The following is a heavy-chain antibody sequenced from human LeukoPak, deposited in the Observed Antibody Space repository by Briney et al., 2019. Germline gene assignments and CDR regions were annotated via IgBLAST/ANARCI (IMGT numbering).Heavy chain of an antibody. CDR2: IYYSGST. J-gene: IGHJ5*02. V-gene: IGHV4-59*12. CDR3: AREEQQGDWFDP. D-gene: IGHD6-13*01. CDR1: GGSIISYY. Sequence: SETLSLTCTVSGGSIISYYWSWIRQPPGKGLEWIGYIYYSGSTNYNPSLKSRVTISVDTSKNQFSLKLSSVTAADTAVYYCAREEQQGDWFDPWGQGTLVTVSS.